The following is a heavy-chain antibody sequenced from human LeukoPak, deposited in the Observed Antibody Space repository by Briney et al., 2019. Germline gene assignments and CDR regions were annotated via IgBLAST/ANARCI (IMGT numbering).Heavy chain of an antibody. V-gene: IGHV4-34*01. J-gene: IGHJ5*02. Sequence: KPSETLSLTCAVYGGSFSGYYWSWIRQPPGKGLEWIGEINHSGSTNYNPSLKSRVTISVDTSKNQFSLKLSSVTAADTAVYYCARAAFWSGYLFDPWGQGTLVTVSS. D-gene: IGHD3-3*01. CDR1: GGSFSGYY. CDR3: ARAAFWSGYLFDP. CDR2: INHSGST.